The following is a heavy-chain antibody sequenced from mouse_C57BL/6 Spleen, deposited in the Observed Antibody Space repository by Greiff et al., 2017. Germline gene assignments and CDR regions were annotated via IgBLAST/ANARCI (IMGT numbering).Heavy chain of an antibody. D-gene: IGHD2-4*01. CDR3: ARDDYDGYAIDY. CDR1: GFTFSSYT. Sequence: EVQVLESGGGLVKPGGSLKLSCAASGFTFSSYTMSWVRQTPEKRLEWVATISGGGGNTNYPDSVKGSFTISRDNAKNTLYLQMSRLRSEDSAVYYCARDDYDGYAIDYWGQGTSVTVSS. CDR2: ISGGGGNT. J-gene: IGHJ4*01. V-gene: IGHV5-9*04.